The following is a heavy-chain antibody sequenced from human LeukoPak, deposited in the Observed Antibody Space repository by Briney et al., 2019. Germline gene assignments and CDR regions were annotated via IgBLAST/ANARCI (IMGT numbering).Heavy chain of an antibody. CDR1: GFTFSDYG. V-gene: IGHV3-30*02. CDR2: IRFDGSIT. D-gene: IGHD2-2*01. CDR3: AKDRYCGSPSCWNFDS. J-gene: IGHJ4*02. Sequence: GGSLRLSCEASGFTFSDYGMVWVRVRQAPGKGLEWMAFIRFDGSITYYADSVRDRFTISRDNSKNTLYLHMIRLRDEDTAVYYCAKDRYCGSPSCWNFDSWGQGTLVTVSS.